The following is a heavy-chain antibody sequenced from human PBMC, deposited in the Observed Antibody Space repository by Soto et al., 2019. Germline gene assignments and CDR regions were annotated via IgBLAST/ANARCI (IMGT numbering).Heavy chain of an antibody. CDR2: ISGSGGST. D-gene: IGHD2-2*01. CDR3: ARDRLGRYCSSTSCPRSAFDI. J-gene: IGHJ3*02. CDR1: GFTFSSYA. V-gene: IGHV3-23*01. Sequence: GVSLRLSCAASGFTFSSYAMSWVRQAPGKGLEWVSAISGSGGSTYYADSVKGRFTISRDNAKNSLYLQMNSLRAEDTAVYYCARDRLGRYCSSTSCPRSAFDIWGQGTMVTVSS.